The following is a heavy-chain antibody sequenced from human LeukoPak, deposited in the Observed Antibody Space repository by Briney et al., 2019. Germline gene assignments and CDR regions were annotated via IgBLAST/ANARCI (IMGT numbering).Heavy chain of an antibody. J-gene: IGHJ4*02. CDR2: ISGSGSGSST. Sequence: GGSLRLSCAASGFIISSYAMTWVRQAPGKGLEWVSTISGSGSGSSTYYADSVKGRFTISRDNAKKTLYLQMNSLRVEDTAVYYCVRDIGAVAGTDDYWGQGTLVTVSS. CDR1: GFIISSYA. CDR3: VRDIGAVAGTDDY. D-gene: IGHD6-19*01. V-gene: IGHV3-23*01.